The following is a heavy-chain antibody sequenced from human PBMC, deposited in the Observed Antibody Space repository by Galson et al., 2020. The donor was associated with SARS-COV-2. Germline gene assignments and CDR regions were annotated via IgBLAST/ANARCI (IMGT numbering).Heavy chain of an antibody. CDR2: IYYSGRT. V-gene: IGHV4-59*01. D-gene: IGHD5-12*01. CDR3: ARARVDIVATTALLFDV. J-gene: IGHJ4*02. Sequence: SESLTLYCTASGASIRRYYWGWIRQPPGNGLEWIGDIYYSGRTKYNPSLKSRLTISVDTSKNQFPLELGSVTAADTAVYYCARARVDIVATTALLFDVWGQGTLVTVSS. CDR1: GASIRRYY.